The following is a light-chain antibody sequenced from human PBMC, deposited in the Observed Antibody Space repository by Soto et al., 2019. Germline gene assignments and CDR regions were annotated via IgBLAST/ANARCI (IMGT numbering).Light chain of an antibody. CDR1: SSNIGAGYD. CDR3: GAWDRSLSAGV. Sequence: QSVLTQPPSVSGAPGQRVTISCTGSSSNIGAGYDVHWYQQLPGTAPKLLIYGNINRPSGVPDRFSGSKSGTSASLAIAGLQAEDEADYYCGAWDRSLSAGVFGTRTKVTVL. CDR2: GNI. V-gene: IGLV1-40*01. J-gene: IGLJ1*01.